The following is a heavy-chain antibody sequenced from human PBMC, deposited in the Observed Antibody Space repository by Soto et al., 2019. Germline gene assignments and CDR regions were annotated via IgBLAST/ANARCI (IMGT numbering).Heavy chain of an antibody. Sequence: QVQLVHSGAEVKKPGSSVKVSCKASGGTFSSYTISWVRQAPGQGLEWMGRIIPILGIANYAEKFQGRVTITADKSTSAAYMELSSLRSEDTAVYYCARVRVTATDVVYGMDVWGQGTTVTVSS. D-gene: IGHD2-21*02. CDR2: IIPILGIA. J-gene: IGHJ6*02. V-gene: IGHV1-69*02. CDR1: GGTFSSYT. CDR3: ARVRVTATDVVYGMDV.